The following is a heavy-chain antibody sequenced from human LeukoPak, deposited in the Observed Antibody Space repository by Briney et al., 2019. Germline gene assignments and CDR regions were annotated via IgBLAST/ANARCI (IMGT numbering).Heavy chain of an antibody. CDR2: IIPIFGTA. D-gene: IGHD1-26*01. CDR3: ARDLQWELGWFDP. J-gene: IGHJ5*02. CDR1: GGTFSSYA. Sequence: SVKVSCKASGGTFSSYAISWVRQAPGQGLEWMGGIIPIFGTANYAQKFQGRVTITADESTSTAYMELSSLRSEDTAVYYCARDLQWELGWFDPWGQGTLVTVSS. V-gene: IGHV1-69*13.